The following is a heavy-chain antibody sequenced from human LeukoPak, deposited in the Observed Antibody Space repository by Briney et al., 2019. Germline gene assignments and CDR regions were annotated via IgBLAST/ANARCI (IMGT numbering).Heavy chain of an antibody. Sequence: SQTLSLTCTVSGGSVSSGSYYWSWIRQPPGKGLEWIGSIYYSGSTYYNPSLKSRVTISVDTSKNQFSLKLSSVTAADTAVYYCARHRETYYYDSSGYYYGFGAFDIWGQGTMVTVSS. CDR1: GGSVSSGSYY. CDR2: IYYSGST. V-gene: IGHV4-39*01. CDR3: ARHRETYYYDSSGYYYGFGAFDI. J-gene: IGHJ3*02. D-gene: IGHD3-22*01.